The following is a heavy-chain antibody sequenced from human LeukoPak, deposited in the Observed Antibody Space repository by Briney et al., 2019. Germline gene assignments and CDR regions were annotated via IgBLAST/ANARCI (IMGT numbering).Heavy chain of an antibody. D-gene: IGHD3-10*01. CDR2: IFSDGYTK. V-gene: IGHV3-33*01. CDR3: ARASGPFDF. CDR1: GFIFSTYG. Sequence: PGGSLSLSCAASGFIFSTYGLHWVRQAPGKGLEWVAVIFSDGYTKYYAASVKDRFTISRDNSKNTLYLHMNSLIPGDTGVYYCARASGPFDFWGQGTLLTVSS. J-gene: IGHJ4*02.